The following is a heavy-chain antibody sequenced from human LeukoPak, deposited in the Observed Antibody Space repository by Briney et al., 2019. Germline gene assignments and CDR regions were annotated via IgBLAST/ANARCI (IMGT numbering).Heavy chain of an antibody. CDR1: GFTFSGSA. J-gene: IGHJ4*02. CDR2: IRSKANSYAT. V-gene: IGHV3-73*01. CDR3: TRQDNDFWSGYSDY. D-gene: IGHD3-3*01. Sequence: GGSLRLSCAASGFTFSGSAMHWVRQASGKGLEWVGRIRSKANSYATAYAASVKGRFTISRDDSKNTAYLQMNSLKTEDTAVYYCTRQDNDFWSGYSDYWGQGTLVTVSS.